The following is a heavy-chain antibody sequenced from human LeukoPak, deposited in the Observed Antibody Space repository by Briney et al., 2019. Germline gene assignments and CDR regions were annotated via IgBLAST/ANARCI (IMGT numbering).Heavy chain of an antibody. V-gene: IGHV1-8*01. J-gene: IGHJ6*03. CDR3: ARGKTYYYDSSGFPIPYYYYYMDV. Sequence: ASVKVSCKASGYTFTSYDINWVRQATGQGPEWMGWMNPNSGNTGYAQKFQGRVTMTRNTSISTAYMELSSLRSEDTAVYYCARGKTYYYDSSGFPIPYYYYYMDVWGKGTTVTVSS. D-gene: IGHD3-22*01. CDR1: GYTFTSYD. CDR2: MNPNSGNT.